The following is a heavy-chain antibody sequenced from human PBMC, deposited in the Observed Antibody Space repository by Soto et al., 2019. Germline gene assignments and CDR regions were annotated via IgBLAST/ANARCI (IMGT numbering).Heavy chain of an antibody. J-gene: IGHJ6*02. CDR1: GYTFTNYD. Sequence: QVHLVQSGAEVKKPGASVKVSCKASGYTFTNYDINWVRQAPGQGLEWRGWISTYTGNTNYAQKLQGRVTMTTDTSTSTAYRVLSSLISDDTAVYYCARGYYFGSGRPTPGGMDVWGQGTTVTVSS. V-gene: IGHV1-18*01. D-gene: IGHD3-10*01. CDR3: ARGYYFGSGRPTPGGMDV. CDR2: ISTYTGNT.